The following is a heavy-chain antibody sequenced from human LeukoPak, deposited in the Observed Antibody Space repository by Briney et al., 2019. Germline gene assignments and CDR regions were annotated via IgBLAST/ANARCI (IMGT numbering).Heavy chain of an antibody. V-gene: IGHV3-7*01. J-gene: IGHJ4*02. CDR1: GFTFSSYW. D-gene: IGHD3-3*01. CDR2: IKQDGSEK. CDR3: ARDRVHTHYDFWTGYYLPYYFDY. Sequence: GGSLRLSCAASGFTFSSYWMSWVRQAPGKGLEWVANIKQDGSEKYYVDSVKGRFTISRDNAKNSLYLQMNSLRAEDTAVYYCARDRVHTHYDFWTGYYLPYYFDYWGQGTLVTVSS.